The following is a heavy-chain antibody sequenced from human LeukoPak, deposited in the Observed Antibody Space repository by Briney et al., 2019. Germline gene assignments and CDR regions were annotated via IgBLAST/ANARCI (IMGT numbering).Heavy chain of an antibody. CDR2: IWYDGSNK. CDR1: GFTFSSYG. V-gene: IGHV3-33*01. Sequence: GGSLRLSCAASGFTFSSYGMHWVRQAPGKGLGWVAVIWYDGSNKYYADSVKGRFTISRDNSKNTLYLQMNSLRAEDTAVYYCARGYLPYDSSGYYYYYFDYWGQGTLVTVSS. CDR3: ARGYLPYDSSGYYYYYFDY. D-gene: IGHD3-22*01. J-gene: IGHJ4*02.